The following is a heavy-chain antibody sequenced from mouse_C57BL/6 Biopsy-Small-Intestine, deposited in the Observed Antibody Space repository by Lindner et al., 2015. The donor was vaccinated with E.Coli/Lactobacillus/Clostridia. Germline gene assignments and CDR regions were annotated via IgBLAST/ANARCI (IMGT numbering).Heavy chain of an antibody. CDR2: IDPETGGT. CDR3: TRGGEKLVAWFAY. J-gene: IGHJ3*01. Sequence: VQLQESGAEQVRPGASVTLSCKASGYTFTDYEMHWVKQTPVHGLEWIGAIDPETGGTVYNQKFKGKAILTADKSSSTAYMELRSLTSEDSAVYYCTRGGEKLVAWFAYWGQGTLVTVSA. D-gene: IGHD4-1*01. CDR1: GYTFTDYE. V-gene: IGHV1-15*01.